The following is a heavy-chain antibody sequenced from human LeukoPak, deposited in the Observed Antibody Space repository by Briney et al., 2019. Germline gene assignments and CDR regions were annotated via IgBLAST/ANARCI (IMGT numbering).Heavy chain of an antibody. CDR1: GYTFTSYD. Sequence: ASVKVSCKASGYTFTSYDINWVRQATGQGLEWMGWMNPNSGNTGYAQKFQGRVTMTRNTSISTAYMELSSLRSEDTAVYYCARSDSSGYYYVENAFDIWGQGTMVTVSS. D-gene: IGHD3-22*01. V-gene: IGHV1-8*01. CDR2: MNPNSGNT. CDR3: ARSDSSGYYYVENAFDI. J-gene: IGHJ3*02.